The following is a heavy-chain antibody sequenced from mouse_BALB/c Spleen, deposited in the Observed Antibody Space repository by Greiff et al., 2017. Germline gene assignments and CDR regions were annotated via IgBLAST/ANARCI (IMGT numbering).Heavy chain of an antibody. D-gene: IGHD1-1*01. CDR2: ISSGGSYT. V-gene: IGHV5-6*02. J-gene: IGHJ2*01. CDR1: GFTFSSYG. Sequence: EVKLVESGGDLVKPGGSLKLSCAASGFTFSSYGMSWVRQTPDKRLEWVATISSGGSYTYYPDSVKGRFTISRDNAKNTLYLQMSSLKSEDTAMYYCARRDLLLRSLDYWGQGTTLTVSS. CDR3: ARRDLLLRSLDY.